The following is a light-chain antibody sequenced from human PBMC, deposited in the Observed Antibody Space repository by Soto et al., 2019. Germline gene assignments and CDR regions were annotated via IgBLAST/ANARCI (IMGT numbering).Light chain of an antibody. J-gene: IGLJ1*01. V-gene: IGLV2-14*01. CDR2: EVS. CDR3: SSYTSSSTLGV. CDR1: SSDVGGYNY. Sequence: QSAPTQPASVSGSPGQSITVSCTGTSSDVGGYNYVSWYQQHPGKAPKLMIYEVSNRPSGVSNRFSGSKSGNTASLTISGLQAEDEADYYCSSYTSSSTLGVFGTGTKLTVL.